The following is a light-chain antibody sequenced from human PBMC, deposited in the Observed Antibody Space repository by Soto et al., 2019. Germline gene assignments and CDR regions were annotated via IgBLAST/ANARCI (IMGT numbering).Light chain of an antibody. CDR3: QQYDNLPPVYT. CDR2: DAS. V-gene: IGKV1-33*01. J-gene: IGKJ2*01. Sequence: DIQMTQSPSSLSASVGDRVTITCQASQDISNYLNWYQQKPGKAPKLLIYDASNLETGVPSRFSGSGSGTDFTFTTSSLQPEDIATYYCQQYDNLPPVYTFGQGTKLEIK. CDR1: QDISNY.